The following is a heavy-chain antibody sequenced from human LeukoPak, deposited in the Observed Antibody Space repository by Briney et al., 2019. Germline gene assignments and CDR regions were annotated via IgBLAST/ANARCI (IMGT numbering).Heavy chain of an antibody. J-gene: IGHJ4*02. CDR1: GGSISSYY. V-gene: IGHV4-59*01. Sequence: SETLSLTCTVSGGSISSYYWSWIRQPPGKGLEWIGYIYYSGSTNYDPSLKSRVTISVDTSKNQFSLKLSSVTAADTAVYYCARLAGFVARGGFNYYFDYWGQGTLVTVSS. CDR3: ARLAGFVARGGFNYYFDY. D-gene: IGHD5-24*01. CDR2: IYYSGST.